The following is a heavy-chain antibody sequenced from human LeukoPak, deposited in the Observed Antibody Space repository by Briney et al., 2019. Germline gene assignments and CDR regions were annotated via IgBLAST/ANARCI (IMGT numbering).Heavy chain of an antibody. CDR3: ARAPLANIVVVPTDLDY. J-gene: IGHJ4*02. V-gene: IGHV3-48*01. Sequence: GSLRLSCAASGFTFSSYSMNWVRQAPGKGLEWVSYISSSSSTIYYADSVKGRFTISRDNAKNSLYLQMNSLRAEDTAVYYCARAPLANIVVVPTDLDYWGQGTLVTVSS. D-gene: IGHD2-2*01. CDR2: ISSSSSTI. CDR1: GFTFSSYS.